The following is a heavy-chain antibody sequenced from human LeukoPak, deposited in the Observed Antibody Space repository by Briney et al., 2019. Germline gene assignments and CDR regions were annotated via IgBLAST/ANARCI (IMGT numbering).Heavy chain of an antibody. D-gene: IGHD3-22*01. V-gene: IGHV6-1*01. J-gene: IGHJ3*02. CDR2: TYYRSKWYN. Sequence: QTLSLTCAISGDSFSSNSAAWNWIRQSPSRGLEWLGRTYYRSKWYNDYAVSVKSRITINSDSPKNKSSLRLISVTPDETAVYYCASFVDRSGYKPFDICGQGKMVTASS. CDR1: GDSFSSNSAA. CDR3: ASFVDRSGYKPFDI.